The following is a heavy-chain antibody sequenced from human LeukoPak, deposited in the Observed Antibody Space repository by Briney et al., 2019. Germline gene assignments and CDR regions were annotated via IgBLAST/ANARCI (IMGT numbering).Heavy chain of an antibody. D-gene: IGHD6-13*01. V-gene: IGHV3-23*01. CDR2: IRGSGDDST. J-gene: IGHJ4*02. CDR3: AKAIGRIAAAVPVRAPDY. Sequence: GGSLRLSCTASGFAMSWVRQAPGKGLEWVASIRGSGDDSTYYADSVKGRFIISRDHFKNTLYLQMDSLRAEDTAVYYCAKAIGRIAAAVPVRAPDYWGQGSLVTVSS. CDR1: GFA.